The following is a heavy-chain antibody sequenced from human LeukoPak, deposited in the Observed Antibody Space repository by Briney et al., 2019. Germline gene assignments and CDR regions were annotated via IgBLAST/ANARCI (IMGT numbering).Heavy chain of an antibody. CDR2: ISYDGSNK. CDR3: AGQWLDADNWFDP. J-gene: IGHJ5*02. V-gene: IGHV3-30*03. CDR1: GFTFSSYG. Sequence: PGGSLRLSCAASGFTFSSYGMHWVRQAPGKGLEWVAVISYDGSNKYYADSVKGRFTISRDNSKNTLYLQMNSLRAEDTAVYYCAGQWLDADNWFDPWGQGTLVTVSS. D-gene: IGHD6-19*01.